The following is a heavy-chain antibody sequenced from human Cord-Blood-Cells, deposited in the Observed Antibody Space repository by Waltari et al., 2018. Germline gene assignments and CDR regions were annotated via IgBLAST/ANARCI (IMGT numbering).Heavy chain of an antibody. J-gene: IGHJ1*01. D-gene: IGHD6-6*01. Sequence: QLQLQESGPGLVKPSETLSLPCTVSGGSISSSSYYWGWIRPPPGKGLEWIGSIYYSGSTYYNPSLKSRVTISVDTSKNQFSLKLSSVTAADTAVYYCASLWGKQLKAEYFQHWGQGTLVTVSS. V-gene: IGHV4-39*01. CDR1: GGSISSSSYY. CDR2: IYYSGST. CDR3: ASLWGKQLKAEYFQH.